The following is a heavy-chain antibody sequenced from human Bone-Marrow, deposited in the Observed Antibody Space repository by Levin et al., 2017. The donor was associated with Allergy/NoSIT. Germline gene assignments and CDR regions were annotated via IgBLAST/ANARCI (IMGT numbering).Heavy chain of an antibody. J-gene: IGHJ4*02. CDR1: GFKFSSYA. CDR2: ISGSGAGT. D-gene: IGHD3-22*01. CDR3: AKVDYDTRPK. Sequence: HAGGSLRLSCAASGFKFSSYAMSWVRQAPGKGLEWVSGISGSGAGTYYADSVKGRFTISRDNSKNTLYLQMNSLRAEDTAVYYCAKVDYDTRPKWGQGTLVSVSS. V-gene: IGHV3-23*01.